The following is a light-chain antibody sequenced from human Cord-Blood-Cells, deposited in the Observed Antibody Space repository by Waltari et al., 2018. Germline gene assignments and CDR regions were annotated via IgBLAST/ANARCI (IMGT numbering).Light chain of an antibody. CDR3: CSYAGSWV. V-gene: IGLV2-23*01. Sequence: QSALTQPASVSGSPGQSITISCTGTSSAVGSYTLVSWYQQHPGKAPKLMIYEGSKRPSGVSNRFSGSKSGNTASLTISGRQAEDEADYYCCSYAGSWVFGGGTKLTVL. J-gene: IGLJ3*02. CDR1: SSAVGSYTL. CDR2: EGS.